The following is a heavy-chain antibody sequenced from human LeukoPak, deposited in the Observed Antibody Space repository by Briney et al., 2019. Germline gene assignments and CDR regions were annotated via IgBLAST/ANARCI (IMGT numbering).Heavy chain of an antibody. D-gene: IGHD6-13*01. Sequence: ASVKVSCKASGYTFTGYYMHWVRQAPGQGLEWMGWINPNSGGTNYAQKFQGRVTMTRNTSISTAYMELSSLRSEDTAVYYCAGGYSSSWYWGGTYYFDYWGQGTLVTVSS. CDR2: INPNSGGT. CDR1: GYTFTGYY. CDR3: AGGYSSSWYWGGTYYFDY. V-gene: IGHV1-2*02. J-gene: IGHJ4*02.